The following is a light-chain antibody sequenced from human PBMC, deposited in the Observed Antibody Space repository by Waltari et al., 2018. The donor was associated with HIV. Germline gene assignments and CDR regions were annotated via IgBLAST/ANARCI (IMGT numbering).Light chain of an antibody. Sequence: QTVVTQEPSFSVSPGGTVTLPCGLNSDSVSTPSFPSWYQQTPGQAPRTLIYSTNIRSSGVPDRFSGSILGNKAALTITGAQADDESDYYCLVHMGHGAWVFGGGTKLTVL. CDR3: LVHMGHGAWV. CDR1: SDSVSTPSF. V-gene: IGLV8-61*01. J-gene: IGLJ3*02. CDR2: STN.